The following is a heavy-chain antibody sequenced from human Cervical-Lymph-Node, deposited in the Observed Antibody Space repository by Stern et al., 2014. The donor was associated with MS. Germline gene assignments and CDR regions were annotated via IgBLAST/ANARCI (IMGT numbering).Heavy chain of an antibody. CDR3: ARAASYGSLGY. J-gene: IGHJ4*02. CDR2: VNRSSGNT. Sequence: VQLVESGAEVKKPGASVRVSCKTSGYTFTAYYLHWVRQAPGQGLEWMGRVNRSSGNTIYAQKFQGRITMARHTSISTAHMELSSLRSDDTAVYYCARAASYGSLGYWGQGTLVTVSS. CDR1: GYTFTAYY. V-gene: IGHV1-2*06. D-gene: IGHD5-18*01.